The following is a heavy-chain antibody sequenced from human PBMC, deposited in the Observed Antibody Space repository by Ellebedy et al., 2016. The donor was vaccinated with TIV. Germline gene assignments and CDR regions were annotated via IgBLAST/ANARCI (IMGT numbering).Heavy chain of an antibody. V-gene: IGHV1-46*01. CDR1: GYTFTSYY. Sequence: ASVKVSCKASGYTFTSYYLHWVRQAPGQGLEWMGVINPSGSSTTYAQKFQGRVTMTRGTSTSTVYMELSSLRSEDTAVYYCARAEDYSNYDYWGQGTLVIVSS. CDR3: ARAEDYSNYDY. J-gene: IGHJ4*02. CDR2: INPSGSST. D-gene: IGHD4-11*01.